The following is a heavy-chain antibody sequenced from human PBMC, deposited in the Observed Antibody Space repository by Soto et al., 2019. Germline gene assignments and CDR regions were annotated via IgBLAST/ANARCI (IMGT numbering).Heavy chain of an antibody. J-gene: IGHJ4*02. Sequence: GGSLRLSCAASGFTFSSYAMHWVRQAPGKGLEWVAVISYDGSNKYYADSVKGRFTISRDNSKNTLYLQMNSLRAEDTAVYYCAKDPGDYPSDYFDYWGQGTLVTVSS. V-gene: IGHV3-30-3*01. CDR1: GFTFSSYA. CDR2: ISYDGSNK. D-gene: IGHD4-17*01. CDR3: AKDPGDYPSDYFDY.